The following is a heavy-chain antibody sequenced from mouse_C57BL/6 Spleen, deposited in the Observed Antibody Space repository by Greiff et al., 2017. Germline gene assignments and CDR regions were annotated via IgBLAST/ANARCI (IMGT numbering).Heavy chain of an antibody. CDR1: GFTFSDYG. CDR3: ARAQGFYYAMDY. Sequence: DVQLVESGGGLVKPGGSLKLSCAASGFTFSDYGMHWVRQAPEKGLEWVAYISSGSSTIYYADTVKGRFTISRDNAKNTLFLHMTSLRSEDTAMYYCARAQGFYYAMDYWGQGTSVTVSS. V-gene: IGHV5-17*01. CDR2: ISSGSSTI. J-gene: IGHJ4*01.